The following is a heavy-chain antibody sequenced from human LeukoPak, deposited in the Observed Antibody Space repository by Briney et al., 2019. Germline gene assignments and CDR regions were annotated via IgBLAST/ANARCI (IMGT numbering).Heavy chain of an antibody. D-gene: IGHD3-3*01. J-gene: IGHJ3*02. Sequence: KTSETLSLTCAVSGGSISSSNWWSWVRPPPGKGLEWIGEIYHSGSTNYNPSLKSRITISVDKSKNQFSLKLASVTAADTAVYYCARERSGSEIFARSFDIWGQGAMVTVSS. CDR1: GGSISSSNW. CDR2: IYHSGST. V-gene: IGHV4-4*02. CDR3: ARERSGSEIFARSFDI.